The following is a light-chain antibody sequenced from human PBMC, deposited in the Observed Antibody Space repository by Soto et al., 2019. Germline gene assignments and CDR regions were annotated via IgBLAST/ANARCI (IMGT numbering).Light chain of an antibody. J-gene: IGKJ1*01. CDR3: HQCSHYPRT. Sequence: AIQLTQSPSSLSASVGDRVTITCRASQGISTALAWYQQKPGQTPKLLLYDASSLEGGVPTRFIGRGSGTYFGPSSTLLQPADFATYYSHQCSHYPRTFGQGTKV. CDR1: QGISTA. V-gene: IGKV1D-13*01. CDR2: DAS.